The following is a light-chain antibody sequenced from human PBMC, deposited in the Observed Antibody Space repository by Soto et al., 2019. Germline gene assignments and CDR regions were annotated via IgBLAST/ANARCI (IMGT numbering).Light chain of an antibody. CDR1: SSDIGAYNS. J-gene: IGLJ1*01. V-gene: IGLV2-14*01. CDR3: SSRTTSNPYV. CDR2: EFS. Sequence: QSALTQPASVSGSPGQSITISCTGTSSDIGAYNSVSWYQQHPGKAPKLMIYEFSNRPSGVSNRFSASKSGNTASLTISGIQAEDEADYYCSSRTTSNPYVFGTGNKVTVL.